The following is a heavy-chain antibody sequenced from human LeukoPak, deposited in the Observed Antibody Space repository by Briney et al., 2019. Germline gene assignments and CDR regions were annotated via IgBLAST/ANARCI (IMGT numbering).Heavy chain of an antibody. CDR1: GGSISGRY. D-gene: IGHD2-15*01. CDR2: INYSGST. CDR3: ARDAGGGPFFDY. J-gene: IGHJ4*02. V-gene: IGHV4-59*11. Sequence: SETLSLTCTVSGGSISGRYWGWIRQPPGKGLEWIGYINYSGSTDYNPSLKSRVTISLDTSKNQFSLKLSSVTAADTAVYYCARDAGGGPFFDYSGQGSLVTVSS.